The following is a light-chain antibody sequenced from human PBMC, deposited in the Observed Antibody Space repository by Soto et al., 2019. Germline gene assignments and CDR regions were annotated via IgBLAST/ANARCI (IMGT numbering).Light chain of an antibody. CDR2: AIS. CDR3: QQSYSTPHT. CDR1: QSITNY. Sequence: DIQMTQSPSSLSASVGDRVTITCRASQSITNYLNWYQQKPGKAPKLLMYAISTLQSGVPSRFGGSGSGTEFTLTISSLQPDDFATYYCQQSYSTPHTFGQGTKVDIK. J-gene: IGKJ2*01. V-gene: IGKV1-39*01.